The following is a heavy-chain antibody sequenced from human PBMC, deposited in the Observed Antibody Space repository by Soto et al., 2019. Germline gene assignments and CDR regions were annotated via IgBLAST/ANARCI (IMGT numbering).Heavy chain of an antibody. Sequence: SETLSLTCTVSGASINSYGWSWVRQPAGQGLEWIGRLYSSGNTNYNPSFKSRLTMSADTSKNQFSLKVTSVTAADTAVYYCARGPYINGYYVIDSWSPGTLVTVSS. CDR2: LYSSGNT. D-gene: IGHD1-26*01. CDR1: GASINSYG. J-gene: IGHJ4*02. V-gene: IGHV4-4*07. CDR3: ARGPYINGYYVIDS.